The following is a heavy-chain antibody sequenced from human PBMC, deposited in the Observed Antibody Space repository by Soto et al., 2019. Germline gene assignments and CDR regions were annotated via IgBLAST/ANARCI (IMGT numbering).Heavy chain of an antibody. CDR3: ARYSSNFLLFDY. J-gene: IGHJ4*02. CDR1: GYPFISYD. V-gene: IGHV1-8*01. Sequence: QGQLVQSGDEVKKPGDSVKVSCKASGYPFISYDFNCVRRATGQVLEWMGWMNPNSGHTGYAQKFQGRVTMTRNTSISTADLELSGLRSEVTVVYYCARYSSNFLLFDYWGQGNLVTGSS. CDR2: MNPNSGHT. D-gene: IGHD6-13*01.